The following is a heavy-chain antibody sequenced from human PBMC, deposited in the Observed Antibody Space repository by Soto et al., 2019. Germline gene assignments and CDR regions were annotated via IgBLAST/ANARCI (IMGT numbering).Heavy chain of an antibody. J-gene: IGHJ4*02. CDR1: GFTFSSYG. CDR2: IWYDGSNK. Sequence: QVQLVESGGGVVQPGRSLRLSCAASGFTFSSYGMHWVRQAPGKGLEWVAVIWYDGSNKDYADSVKGRFTISRDNSKNTLYLQMNSLRADDTALYYCARDSCGGDCYPYFDYCGQGTVVTVSS. V-gene: IGHV3-33*01. D-gene: IGHD2-21*02. CDR3: ARDSCGGDCYPYFDY.